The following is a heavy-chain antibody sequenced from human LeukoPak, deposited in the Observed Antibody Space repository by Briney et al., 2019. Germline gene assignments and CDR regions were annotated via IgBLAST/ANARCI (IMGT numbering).Heavy chain of an antibody. Sequence: GGSLRLTCAASGFTFSSYAMSWVRQAPGKGLEWVSAISGSGGSTYYADSVKGRFTISRDNSKNTLYLQMNSLRAEDTAVYYCAKDWASSPGRAFDYWGQGTLVTVSS. CDR3: AKDWASSPGRAFDY. D-gene: IGHD6-13*01. J-gene: IGHJ4*02. CDR1: GFTFSSYA. V-gene: IGHV3-23*01. CDR2: ISGSGGST.